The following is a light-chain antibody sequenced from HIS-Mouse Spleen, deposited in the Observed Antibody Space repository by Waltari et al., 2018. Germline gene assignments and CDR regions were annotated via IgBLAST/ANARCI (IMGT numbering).Light chain of an antibody. CDR1: ASPKKY. J-gene: IGLJ2*01. Sequence: SYELTQPPSVSVSPGQTARHPCSGDASPKKYAYWYQQKSGQAPVLVIYEDSKRPSGIPERFSGSSSGTMATLTISGAQVEDEADYYCYSTDSSGNHRVFGGGTKLTVL. CDR3: YSTDSSGNHRV. V-gene: IGLV3-10*01. CDR2: EDS.